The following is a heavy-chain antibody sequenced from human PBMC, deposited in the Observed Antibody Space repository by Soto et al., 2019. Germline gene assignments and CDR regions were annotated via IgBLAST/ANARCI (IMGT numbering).Heavy chain of an antibody. CDR3: VQSRCGGDCLQSYSSHSYYGLDV. Sequence: QITLKESGPTLAKPTQTLTLTCTFSGLSLSTTGVGVGWIRQPPGKALEWLALIYWDDDKRYSPSLKSRLTITKDPSKNQVVLTMTNMDPVDTATYYCVQSRCGGDCLQSYSSHSYYGLDVWGQGTTVTVSS. J-gene: IGHJ6*02. D-gene: IGHD2-21*02. CDR1: GLSLSTTGVG. V-gene: IGHV2-5*02. CDR2: IYWDDDK.